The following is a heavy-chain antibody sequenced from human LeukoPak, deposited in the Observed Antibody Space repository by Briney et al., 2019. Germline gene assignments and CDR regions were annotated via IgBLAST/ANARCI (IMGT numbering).Heavy chain of an antibody. CDR2: IYTSGST. D-gene: IGHD4-17*01. CDR1: GCSISSYY. V-gene: IGHV4-4*07. Sequence: SETLSLTCTVSGCSISSYYWSWIRQPAGKGLEWIGRIYTSGSTNYNPSLKSRVTTSVDTSKNPFSLKLSSVTAADTAVYYCARARGRTVTTCWDYWGQGTLVTVSS. CDR3: ARARGRTVTTCWDY. J-gene: IGHJ4*02.